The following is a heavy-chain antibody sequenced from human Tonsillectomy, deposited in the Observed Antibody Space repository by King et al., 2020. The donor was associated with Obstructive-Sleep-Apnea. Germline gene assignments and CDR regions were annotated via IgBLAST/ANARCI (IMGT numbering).Heavy chain of an antibody. V-gene: IGHV4-31*03. J-gene: IGHJ4*02. D-gene: IGHD1-26*01. CDR3: ARAGSWETVPDFDY. CDR2: IYYSGRT. Sequence: QVQLQESGPGLVKPSQTLSLTCTVSGGSISSGGYYWSWIRQHPGKGLEWIGYIYYSGRTYYNPSLKRRVTISVDTSKNQFSLKLSSVTAADTAVYYCARAGSWETVPDFDYWGQGTLVTVSS. CDR1: GGSISSGGYY.